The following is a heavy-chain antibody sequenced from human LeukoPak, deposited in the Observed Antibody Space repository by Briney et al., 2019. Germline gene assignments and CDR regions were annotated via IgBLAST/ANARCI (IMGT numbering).Heavy chain of an antibody. CDR3: ARLPDYDFWSGYYIPYYYYGMDV. D-gene: IGHD3-3*01. CDR2: IKQDGSEK. J-gene: IGHJ6*02. V-gene: IGHV3-7*01. CDR1: GFTFSSYW. Sequence: GGSLGLSCAASGFTFSSYWMSWVRQAPGKGLEWVANIKQDGSEKYYVDSVKGRFTISRDNAKNSLYLQMNSLRAEDTAVYYCARLPDYDFWSGYYIPYYYYGMDVWGQGTTVTVSS.